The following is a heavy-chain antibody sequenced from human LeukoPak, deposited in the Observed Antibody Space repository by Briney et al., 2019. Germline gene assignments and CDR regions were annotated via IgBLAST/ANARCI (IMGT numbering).Heavy chain of an antibody. CDR3: ARDAVAADY. D-gene: IGHD6-19*01. CDR2: ISSSGATT. V-gene: IGHV3-48*03. J-gene: IGHJ4*02. Sequence: GGSLRLSCAASGFTFSSFEMSWVRQAPGKGLEWVSYISSSGATTCYADSVKGRFTISRDNAKNSLYLQMNSLRAEDTAVYYCARDAVAADYWGQGTLVTVSS. CDR1: GFTFSSFE.